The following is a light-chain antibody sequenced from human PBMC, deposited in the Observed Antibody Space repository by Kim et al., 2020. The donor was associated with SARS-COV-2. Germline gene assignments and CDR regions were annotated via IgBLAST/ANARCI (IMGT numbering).Light chain of an antibody. Sequence: GKTVTISCTRSSGSIASNYGQGYQQRPGSSPTTVIYEDNQRPSGVPDRFSGSIDSSSNSASLTISGLKTEDEADYYCQSYDSSNQVFGGGTQLTVL. CDR2: EDN. CDR1: SGSIASNY. V-gene: IGLV6-57*01. J-gene: IGLJ3*02. CDR3: QSYDSSNQV.